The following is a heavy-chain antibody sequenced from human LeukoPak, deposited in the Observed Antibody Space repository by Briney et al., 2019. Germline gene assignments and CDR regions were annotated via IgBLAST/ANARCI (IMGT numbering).Heavy chain of an antibody. D-gene: IGHD6-13*01. Sequence: SETLSLTRTVSSGSISSYYWSWIRQPAGKGLEWIRRIYTSGSTNYNPSLKSRVTISEETSQRQSFPKLSSVTAADTAVYYCARVAAAAPPPYYYYYMDVWGKGTTVTVSS. CDR1: SGSISSYY. CDR2: IYTSGST. J-gene: IGHJ6*03. V-gene: IGHV4-4*07. CDR3: ARVAAAAPPPYYYYYMDV.